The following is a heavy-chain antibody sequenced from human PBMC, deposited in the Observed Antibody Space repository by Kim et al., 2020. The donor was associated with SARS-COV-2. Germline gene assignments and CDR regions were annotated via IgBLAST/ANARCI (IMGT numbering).Heavy chain of an antibody. D-gene: IGHD3-10*01. CDR3: AGRFGEFTRYHYYYMDV. Sequence: ASVKVSCKVSGYTLTELSMHWVRQAPGKGLEWMGGFDPEDGETIYAQKFQGRVTMTEDTSTDTAYMELSSLRSEDTAVYYCAGRFGEFTRYHYYYMDVWGKGTTVTVSS. J-gene: IGHJ6*03. V-gene: IGHV1-24*01. CDR2: FDPEDGET. CDR1: GYTLTELS.